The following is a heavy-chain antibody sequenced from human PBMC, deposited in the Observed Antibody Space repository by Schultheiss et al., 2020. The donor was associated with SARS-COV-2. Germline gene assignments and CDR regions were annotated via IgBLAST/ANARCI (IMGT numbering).Heavy chain of an antibody. CDR1: GGSISSGDYY. V-gene: IGHV4-30-4*01. CDR3: ARDHALKGMDV. J-gene: IGHJ6*02. Sequence: SETLSLTCTVSGGSISSGDYYWSWIRQPPGKGLEWIGYIYYSGSTYYNPSLKSRVTISVDTSKNQFSLKLSSVTAADTAVYYCARDHALKGMDVWGQGTTVTVSS. CDR2: IYYSGST.